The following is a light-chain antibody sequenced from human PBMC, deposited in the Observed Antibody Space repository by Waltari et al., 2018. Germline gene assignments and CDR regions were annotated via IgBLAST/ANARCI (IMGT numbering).Light chain of an antibody. Sequence: QSVLTQPPSASGTPGQRVTISCSGSSSNIGSNYVYWYQQLPGTAPKLLSYRNNPRPSGVPDRFSGSKSGTSASLAISGLRSEEEADYYCAAWDDSLSVVVFGGGTKLTVL. V-gene: IGLV1-47*01. CDR2: RNN. J-gene: IGLJ2*01. CDR1: SSNIGSNY. CDR3: AAWDDSLSVVV.